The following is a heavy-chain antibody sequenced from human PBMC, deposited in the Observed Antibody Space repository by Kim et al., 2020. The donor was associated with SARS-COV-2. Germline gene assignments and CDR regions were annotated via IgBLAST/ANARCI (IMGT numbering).Heavy chain of an antibody. CDR3: ARDLGSDGYKPPRYPRGLDL. Sequence: SETLSLTCTVSGGSVSSGSYYWSWIRQPPGKGLEWIGYIYYSGSTNYNPSLKSRVTISVDTSKNQFSLKLSSVTAADTAVYYCARDLGSDGYKPPRYPRGLDLWGRGTLVTVSS. V-gene: IGHV4-61*01. J-gene: IGHJ2*01. CDR2: IYYSGST. CDR1: GGSVSSGSYY. D-gene: IGHD5-12*01.